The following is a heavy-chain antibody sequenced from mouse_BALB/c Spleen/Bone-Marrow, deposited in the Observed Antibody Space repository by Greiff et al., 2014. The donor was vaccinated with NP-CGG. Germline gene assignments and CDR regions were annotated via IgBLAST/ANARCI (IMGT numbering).Heavy chain of an antibody. CDR1: GFSLTSNG. J-gene: IGHJ3*01. CDR3: ASPIYYDYPLFAY. Sequence: QVQLKESGPGLVAPSQSLSITCTVSGFSLTSNGVHWVRQPPGKGLEWLGVIWAGGSTNYNSALMSRLSISKDNSKSQVFLKMNSLQTDDTAMHYCASPIYYDYPLFAYWGQGTLVTVSA. V-gene: IGHV2-9*02. CDR2: IWAGGST. D-gene: IGHD2-4*01.